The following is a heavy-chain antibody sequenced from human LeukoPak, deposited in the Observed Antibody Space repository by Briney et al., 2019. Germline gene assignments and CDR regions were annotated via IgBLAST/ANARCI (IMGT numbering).Heavy chain of an antibody. CDR1: GGSISSGGYY. D-gene: IGHD1-26*01. V-gene: IGHV4-31*03. J-gene: IGHJ4*02. CDR2: IYYSGST. Sequence: PSETLSLTCTVSGGSISSGGYYWSWIRQHPGKGLEWIGYIYYSGSTHYNPSLKSRVTISVDTSKNQFSLKLSSVTAADTAVYYCARGGRRDGYLDYWGQGTLVTVSS. CDR3: ARGGRRDGYLDY.